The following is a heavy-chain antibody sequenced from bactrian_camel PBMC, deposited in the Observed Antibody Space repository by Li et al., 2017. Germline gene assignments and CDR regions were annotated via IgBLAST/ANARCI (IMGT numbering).Heavy chain of an antibody. V-gene: IGHV3S66*01. D-gene: IGHD1*01. CDR1: EFIDDSN. J-gene: IGHJ7*01. Sequence: VQLVESGGDSVEAGGSLTLSCRASEFIDDSNMAWYREAPGNECDLVATRSASDGSTYYASYAKGRFTISQDNAKNTVYLQMNNLNPTDTAVYYCAADVPSEREPDIRKKPGSCHYGADYWGAGTQVTVS. CDR2: RSASDGST.